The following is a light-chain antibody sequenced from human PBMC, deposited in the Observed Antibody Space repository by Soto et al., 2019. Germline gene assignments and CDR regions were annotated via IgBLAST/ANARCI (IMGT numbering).Light chain of an antibody. CDR2: GAS. Sequence: EIVMTQSPATLSVSPGERATFSCRASQSVNNNLAWYHLKPGQAPRLLLYGASIRATDVPARFSGGGSGTEYTLTISSLQSEDFGIYFCQQYDQWWTFGQGTKVEVK. CDR3: QQYDQWWT. CDR1: QSVNNN. V-gene: IGKV3-15*01. J-gene: IGKJ1*01.